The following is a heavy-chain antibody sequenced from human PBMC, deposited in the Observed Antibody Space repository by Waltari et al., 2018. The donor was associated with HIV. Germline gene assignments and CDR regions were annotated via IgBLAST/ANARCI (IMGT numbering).Heavy chain of an antibody. Sequence: EVKLVESGGGLVQPGGSVRLSCAASGFTFRRYEMNWFRKAPGKGLEWISYISSSGSSIYYADSVKGRFTISRDNGKKSLYLQMNILRAEDTAVYYCAKVREKQLWLRNWDFDLWGRGTLVTVSS. CDR2: ISSSGSSI. D-gene: IGHD5-18*01. J-gene: IGHJ2*01. CDR1: GFTFRRYE. V-gene: IGHV3-48*03. CDR3: AKVREKQLWLRNWDFDL.